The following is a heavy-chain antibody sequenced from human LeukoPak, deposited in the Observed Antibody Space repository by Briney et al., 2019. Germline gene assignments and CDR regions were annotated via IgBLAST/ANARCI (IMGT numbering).Heavy chain of an antibody. CDR1: GFTVSSNY. CDR2: IYSGGST. Sequence: AGGSLRLSCAASGFTVSSNYMSWVRQAPGEGLEWDSVIYSGGSTYYADSVKGRFTISRDNSKNTLYLQMNSLRAEDTAVYYCARGHPSDAFDIWGQGTMVTVSS. J-gene: IGHJ3*02. V-gene: IGHV3-66*01. CDR3: ARGHPSDAFDI.